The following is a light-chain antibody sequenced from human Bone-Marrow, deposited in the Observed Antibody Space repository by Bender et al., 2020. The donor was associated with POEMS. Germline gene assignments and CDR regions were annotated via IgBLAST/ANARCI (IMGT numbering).Light chain of an antibody. CDR1: SSNIGTNP. CDR3: AAWDHSLNAWV. Sequence: QSVLTQPPSASGTPGQRVTISCSGSSSNIGTNPVNWYQQLPGTAPKLLIYINNQRPSGVPDRFSGSKSGTSASLAISGLQSEDEADYYCAAWDHSLNAWVFGGGTKLTVL. V-gene: IGLV1-44*01. CDR2: INN. J-gene: IGLJ3*02.